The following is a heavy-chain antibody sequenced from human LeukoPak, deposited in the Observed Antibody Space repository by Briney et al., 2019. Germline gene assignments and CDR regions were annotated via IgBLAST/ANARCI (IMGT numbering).Heavy chain of an antibody. CDR3: ARAISSSWSGRDYGMDV. D-gene: IGHD6-13*01. V-gene: IGHV3-48*01. CDR2: ISSSSSTI. CDR1: GFTFSSYS. Sequence: PGGSLRLSCAASGFTFSSYSMNWVRQAPGKGLEWVSYISSSSSTIYYADSVKGRFTISRDNAKNSLYLQMNSLRAEDTAVYYCARAISSSWSGRDYGMDVWGQGTTVTVSS. J-gene: IGHJ6*02.